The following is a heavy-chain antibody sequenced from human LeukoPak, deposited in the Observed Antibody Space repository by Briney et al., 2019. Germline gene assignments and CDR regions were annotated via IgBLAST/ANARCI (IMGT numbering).Heavy chain of an antibody. CDR1: GYTFTSCG. J-gene: IGHJ4*02. D-gene: IGHD2-2*01. CDR2: ISAYNGNT. V-gene: IGHV1-18*01. CDR3: ARGENRYCSSTSCPATPNDY. Sequence: GASVKVSCKAYGYTFTSCGISWVRQAPGQGLEWMGWISAYNGNTNYAQKLQGRVTMTTYKSTSTAYMELRSLRSDDTAVYYCARGENRYCSSTSCPATPNDYWGQGTLVTVSS.